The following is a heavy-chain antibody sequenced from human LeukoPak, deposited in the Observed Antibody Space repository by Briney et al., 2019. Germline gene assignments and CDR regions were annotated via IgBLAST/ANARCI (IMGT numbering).Heavy chain of an antibody. V-gene: IGHV1-2*02. CDR2: INPNSGGT. J-gene: IGHJ4*02. Sequence: ASVKVSCKASGYTFTGYYMHWVRQAPGQGLEWMGWINPNSGGTNYAQKFQGRGTMTSDTSISTAYMELSRLRSDDTAVYYCARAVVPAAMMSFDYWGQGTLVTVSS. CDR3: ARAVVPAAMMSFDY. D-gene: IGHD2-2*01. CDR1: GYTFTGYY.